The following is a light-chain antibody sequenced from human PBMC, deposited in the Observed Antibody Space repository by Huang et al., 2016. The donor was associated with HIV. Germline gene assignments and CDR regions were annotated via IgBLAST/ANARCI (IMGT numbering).Light chain of an antibody. Sequence: EIVMTQSPATLSVSPGERATLSCRASQSVSTNLAWYQQKAGQAPRLLMYGTSTRATGVPARCSGSGSGTEFTLTISSLQSEDFAVYYCQQYNNWPPLTFGGGTRVEIK. V-gene: IGKV3-15*01. CDR3: QQYNNWPPLT. J-gene: IGKJ4*01. CDR2: GTS. CDR1: QSVSTN.